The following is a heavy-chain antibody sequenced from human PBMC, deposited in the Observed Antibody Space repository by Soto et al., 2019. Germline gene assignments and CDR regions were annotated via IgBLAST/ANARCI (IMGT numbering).Heavy chain of an antibody. J-gene: IGHJ4*02. CDR2: INHSGST. D-gene: IGHD5-18*01. Sequence: SETLSLTCAVYGGSFSGYYWSWIRQPPGKGLEWIGEINHSGSTNYNPSLKSRVTISVDTSKNQFSLKLSSVTAADTAVYYCARIGRGYSHGPTPGFDYWGQGTLVTVSS. CDR1: GGSFSGYY. V-gene: IGHV4-34*01. CDR3: ARIGRGYSHGPTPGFDY.